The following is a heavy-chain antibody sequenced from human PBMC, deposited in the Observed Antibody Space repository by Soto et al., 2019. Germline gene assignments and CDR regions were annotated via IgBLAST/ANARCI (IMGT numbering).Heavy chain of an antibody. Sequence: EVQLLESGGGLVQPGGSLSPSVEASGFTFGGYAWSWVRQAPGKGLGWVSGITDGGGSTFYATSLQGRFTISRDNSKNTLYLQMSSLTAADTATYYCAKVGLFRNGYMGVVRGDYWGQGTLVTVSA. V-gene: IGHV3-23*01. CDR1: GFTFGGYA. J-gene: IGHJ4*02. D-gene: IGHD6-13*01. CDR2: ITDGGGST. CDR3: AKVGLFRNGYMGVVRGDY.